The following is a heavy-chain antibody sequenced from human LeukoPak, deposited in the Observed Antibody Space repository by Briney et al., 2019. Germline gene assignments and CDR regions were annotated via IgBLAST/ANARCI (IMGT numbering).Heavy chain of an antibody. CDR2: IIPIFGTA. J-gene: IGHJ4*02. V-gene: IGHV1-69*13. CDR3: ARDGNYYGSGSYYNIDY. D-gene: IGHD3-10*01. Sequence: ASVKVSCKASVGTFSSYAISWVRQAPGQGLEWMGGIIPIFGTANYAQKFQGRVTITADESTSTAYMELSSLRSEDTAVYYCARDGNYYGSGSYYNIDYWGQGTLVTVSS. CDR1: VGTFSSYA.